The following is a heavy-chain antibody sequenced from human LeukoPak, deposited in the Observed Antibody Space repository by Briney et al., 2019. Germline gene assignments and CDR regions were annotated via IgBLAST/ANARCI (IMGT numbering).Heavy chain of an antibody. CDR3: AGYGSGSYYTYYYYYMDV. Sequence: PSETLSLTCTVSGGSISSSSYYWGWIRQPPGKGLEWIGSIYYSGSTYYNPSLKSRVTISVDTSKNQFSLKLSSVTAADTAVYYCAGYGSGSYYTYYYYYMDVWGKGTTVTISS. V-gene: IGHV4-39*07. D-gene: IGHD3-10*01. CDR1: GGSISSSSYY. J-gene: IGHJ6*03. CDR2: IYYSGST.